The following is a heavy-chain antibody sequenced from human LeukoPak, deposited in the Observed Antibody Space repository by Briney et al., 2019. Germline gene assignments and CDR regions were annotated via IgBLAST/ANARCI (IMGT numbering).Heavy chain of an antibody. D-gene: IGHD3-3*02. J-gene: IGHJ3*02. Sequence: ASVKVSCKASGGTFSSYATSWVRQAPGQGLEWMGRIIPIFGTANYAQRFQGRVTITTDESTSTAYMELSSLRSEDTAVYYCARDRSIGLAFDIWGQGTMVTVSS. V-gene: IGHV1-69*05. CDR2: IIPIFGTA. CDR1: GGTFSSYA. CDR3: ARDRSIGLAFDI.